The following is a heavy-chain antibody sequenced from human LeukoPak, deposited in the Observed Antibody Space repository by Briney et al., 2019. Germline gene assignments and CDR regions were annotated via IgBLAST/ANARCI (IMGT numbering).Heavy chain of an antibody. Sequence: GGSLRLSCAASGFTFGSYAMSWVRQAPGKGLEWVSGISGSGGTTFYADSVKGRFTISRDNSKNTLYLQMNSLSAEDTAVYYCAKGQAVGETNWFDPWGQGTLVTVSS. V-gene: IGHV3-23*01. J-gene: IGHJ5*02. CDR2: ISGSGGTT. D-gene: IGHD2-21*01. CDR1: GFTFGSYA. CDR3: AKGQAVGETNWFDP.